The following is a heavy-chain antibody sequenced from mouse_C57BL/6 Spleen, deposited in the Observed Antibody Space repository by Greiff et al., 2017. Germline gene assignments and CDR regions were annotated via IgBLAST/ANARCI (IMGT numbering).Heavy chain of an antibody. J-gene: IGHJ2*01. CDR1: GYTFTSYW. CDR3: ARRAFYGSAFDY. CDR2: IDPSDSET. Sequence: QVQLQQPGAELVRPGSSVKLSCKASGYTFTSYWMHWVKQRPIQGLEWIGNIDPSDSETHYNQKFKDKATLTVDKSSSTAYMQLSSLTSEYAAVYYCARRAFYGSAFDYWGQGTTLPV. D-gene: IGHD1-1*01. V-gene: IGHV1-52*01.